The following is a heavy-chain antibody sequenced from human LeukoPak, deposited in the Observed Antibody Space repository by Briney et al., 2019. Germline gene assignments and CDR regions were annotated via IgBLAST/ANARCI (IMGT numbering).Heavy chain of an antibody. V-gene: IGHV3-30*04. Sequence: GRSLRLSCAASGFTSSSYAMHWVRQAPGKGLEWVAVISYDGSNKYYADSVKGRFTISRDNSKNTLYLQMNSLRAEDTAVYYCAKGVTAMNYYFDYWGQGTLVTVSS. D-gene: IGHD5-18*01. CDR2: ISYDGSNK. CDR3: AKGVTAMNYYFDY. CDR1: GFTSSSYA. J-gene: IGHJ4*02.